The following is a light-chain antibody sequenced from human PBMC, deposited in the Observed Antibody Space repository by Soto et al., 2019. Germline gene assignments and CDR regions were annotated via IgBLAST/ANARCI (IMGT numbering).Light chain of an antibody. CDR2: AAS. Sequence: IQMTQSPSSLSASVGDRVTITCRARQGISNFLAWYQQKPGTVPKLLIYAASTLQSGVPSRFSGSGFGTDFTLNISSLQPEDVATYFCQKYSSAPFAFGPGTKVDIK. V-gene: IGKV1-27*01. CDR1: QGISNF. CDR3: QKYSSAPFA. J-gene: IGKJ3*01.